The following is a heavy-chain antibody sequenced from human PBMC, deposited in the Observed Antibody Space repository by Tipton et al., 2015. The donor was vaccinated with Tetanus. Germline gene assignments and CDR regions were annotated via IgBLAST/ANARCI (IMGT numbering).Heavy chain of an antibody. CDR2: VSSSGRT. J-gene: IGHJ4*02. CDR3: ARANYDSFKKGPFDS. V-gene: IGHV4-61*08. D-gene: IGHD3-3*01. CDR1: GGSLRGGDYH. Sequence: GLVKPSETLSLTCSVTGGSLRGGDYHWSWIRQPPGKGLEWLAYVSSSGRTNSNYDLKSRITTSHDTSKNQFFLRLTSVTSADTAVYYCARANYDSFKKGPFDSWGQGSLVIVSS.